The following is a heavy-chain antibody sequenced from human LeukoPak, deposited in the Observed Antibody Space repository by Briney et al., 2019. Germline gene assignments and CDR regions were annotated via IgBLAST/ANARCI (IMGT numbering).Heavy chain of an antibody. CDR1: GFTFGDFA. CDR2: VRSRDYGGTT. Sequence: PGGSLRLSCTASGFTFGDFAMSWVRQAPGKGLEGVGFVRSRDYGGTTEYAASVKGRFTISRDDSKSIAYLQMNSLKTEDTAVYYCTRDSQTYYYDSSGHLDYWGQGTLVTVSS. CDR3: TRDSQTYYYDSSGHLDY. D-gene: IGHD3-22*01. J-gene: IGHJ4*02. V-gene: IGHV3-49*04.